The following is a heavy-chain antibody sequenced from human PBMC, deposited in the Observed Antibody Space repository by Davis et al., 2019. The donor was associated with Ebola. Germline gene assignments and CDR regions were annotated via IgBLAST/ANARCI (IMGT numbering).Heavy chain of an antibody. D-gene: IGHD6-19*01. J-gene: IGHJ4*02. Sequence: GESLKISCAASGFTFSSYSMNWVRQAPGKVLEWVSYISSSSSTIYYADSVKGRFTISRDDSKNTAYLQMNSLKTEDTAVYYCTSSAVAGTYDYWGQGTLVTVSS. CDR2: ISSSSSTI. CDR3: TSSAVAGTYDY. V-gene: IGHV3-48*01. CDR1: GFTFSSYS.